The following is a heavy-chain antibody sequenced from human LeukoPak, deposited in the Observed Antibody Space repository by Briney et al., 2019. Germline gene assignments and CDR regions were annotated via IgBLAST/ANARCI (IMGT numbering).Heavy chain of an antibody. Sequence: GGPLRLSCAASGFTFSSYGMNWVRQAPGKGLEWVAAISGSGGSTYYADSVKGRLTISRDNSKNTLYLQMNSLRAEDTAVYYCAKAGITIFGVVTDGDYFDYWGQGTLVTVSS. CDR2: ISGSGGST. J-gene: IGHJ4*02. CDR1: GFTFSSYG. V-gene: IGHV3-23*01. CDR3: AKAGITIFGVVTDGDYFDY. D-gene: IGHD3-3*01.